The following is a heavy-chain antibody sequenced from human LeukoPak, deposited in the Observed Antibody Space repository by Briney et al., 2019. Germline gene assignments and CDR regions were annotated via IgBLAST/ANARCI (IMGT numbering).Heavy chain of an antibody. J-gene: IGHJ3*02. CDR3: ARADGSGSYDAFDI. CDR1: GGSFSGYY. D-gene: IGHD3-10*01. V-gene: IGHV4-34*01. CDR2: INHSGST. Sequence: ASETLSLTCAVYGGSFSGYYWSWIRQPPGKGLEWIGEINHSGSTNYNPSLKSRVTISVDTSKNQFSLKLSSVPAADTAVYYCARADGSGSYDAFDIWGQGTMVTVSS.